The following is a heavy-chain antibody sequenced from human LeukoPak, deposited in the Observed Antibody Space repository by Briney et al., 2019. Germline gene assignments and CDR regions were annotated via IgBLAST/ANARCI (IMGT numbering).Heavy chain of an antibody. CDR2: ISISGGST. V-gene: IGHV3-23*01. J-gene: IGHJ4*02. CDR3: AKRMLTSGWYEDY. D-gene: IGHD6-19*01. CDR1: GFTFSNYG. Sequence: GGSLRLSCAASGFTFSNYGMSWVRQAPGKGLEWVSVISISGGSTYYADSVKGRFTMSRDNSKNTLYLQMNSLRAEDTAVYYCAKRMLTSGWYEDYWGRGTLVTVSS.